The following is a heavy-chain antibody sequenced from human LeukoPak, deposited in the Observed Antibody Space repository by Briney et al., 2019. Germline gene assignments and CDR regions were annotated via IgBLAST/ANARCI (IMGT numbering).Heavy chain of an antibody. CDR3: VSFYETY. V-gene: IGHV3-74*01. Sequence: SLRLSXAASGNYWMHWVRQAPGKGLVWVSHINSDGSWTGYADSVKGRFTISKDDAKNTVYLQMNNLRAEDTAVYYCVSFYETYWGRGTLATVSS. CDR2: INSDGSWT. D-gene: IGHD2-2*01. CDR1: GNYW. J-gene: IGHJ4*02.